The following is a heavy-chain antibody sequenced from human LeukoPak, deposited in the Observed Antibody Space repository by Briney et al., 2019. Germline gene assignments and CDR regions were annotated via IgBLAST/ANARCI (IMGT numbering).Heavy chain of an antibody. D-gene: IGHD4-17*01. J-gene: IGHJ4*02. CDR3: ASTSYGDYFLDY. Sequence: GGSLRLSCAASGFTFSSYAMSWVRQAPGKGLEWVSVIYSGDSTYYADSVKGRFTISRDNSKNTLYLQMNSLRAEDTAVYYCASTSYGDYFLDYWGQGTLVTVSS. CDR2: IYSGDST. CDR1: GFTFSSYA. V-gene: IGHV3-53*01.